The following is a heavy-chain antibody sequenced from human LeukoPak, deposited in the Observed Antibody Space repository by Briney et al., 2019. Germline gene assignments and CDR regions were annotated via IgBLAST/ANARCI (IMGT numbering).Heavy chain of an antibody. D-gene: IGHD4-17*01. CDR2: IYTSGST. CDR3: ARGTTVTTSDY. CDR1: GGSISSYY. V-gene: IGHV4-4*07. J-gene: IGHJ4*02. Sequence: PSETLSLTCTVSGGSISSYYCSWIRQPAGKGLEWIGRIYTSGSTNYNPSLKSRVTISVDKSKNQFSLKLSSVTAADTAVYYCARGTTVTTSDYWGQGTLVTVSS.